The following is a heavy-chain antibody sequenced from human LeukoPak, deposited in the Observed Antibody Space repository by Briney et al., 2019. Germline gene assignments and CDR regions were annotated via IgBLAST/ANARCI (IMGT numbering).Heavy chain of an antibody. CDR1: AGSVSSGGYY. CDR3: ARWGGTVVRGVSFYYGMDV. Sequence: SETLSLTCTVSAGSVSSGGYYWSWIRQPPWKGLEWIGEINHSGSTNYNPSLKSRVTISVDTSKNQFSLKLSSVTAADTAVYYCARWGGTVVRGVSFYYGMDVWGQGTTVTVSS. V-gene: IGHV4-61*08. D-gene: IGHD3-10*01. J-gene: IGHJ6*02. CDR2: INHSGST.